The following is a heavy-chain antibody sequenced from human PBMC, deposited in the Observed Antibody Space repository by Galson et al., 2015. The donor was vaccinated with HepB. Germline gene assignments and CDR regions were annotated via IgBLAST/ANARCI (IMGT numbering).Heavy chain of an antibody. CDR3: AKGYYGMDV. CDR2: IKEDGSQK. V-gene: IGHV3-7*01. J-gene: IGHJ6*02. CDR1: GFTFRIYW. Sequence: SLRLSCAASGFTFRIYWMTWVRQAPGQEPEWVASIKEDGSQKYSVDSVKGRFTISRDNAKNSLYLQMNSLRADDTAVYYCAKGYYGMDVWGQGSTVTVSS.